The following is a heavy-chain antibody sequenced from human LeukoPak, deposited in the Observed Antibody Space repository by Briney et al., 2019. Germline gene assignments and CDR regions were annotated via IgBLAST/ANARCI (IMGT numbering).Heavy chain of an antibody. V-gene: IGHV4-39*07. CDR3: ARVTGYMIEDYFDY. D-gene: IGHD3-22*01. Sequence: SETLSLTCTVSGGSISSSSYYWGWIRQPPGKGLEWIGSIYYSGSTYYNPSLKSRVTISVDTSKNQFSLRLSSVTAADTAVYYCARVTGYMIEDYFDYWGRGTRVTVSS. CDR2: IYYSGST. J-gene: IGHJ4*02. CDR1: GGSISSSSYY.